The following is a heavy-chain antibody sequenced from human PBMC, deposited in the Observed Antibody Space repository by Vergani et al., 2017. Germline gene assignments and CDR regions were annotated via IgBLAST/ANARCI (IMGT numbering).Heavy chain of an antibody. CDR3: ARSRPYCTSGSCPAI. CDR1: GYSISSGYY. V-gene: IGHV4-38-2*01. J-gene: IGHJ4*02. CDR2: IHTGGST. D-gene: IGHD2-15*01. Sequence: QVQLQESGPGLVKPSETLSLTCAVSGYSISSGYYWSWIRQPAGKGPEWIGHIHTGGSTDLNPSFKSRVSISVDTSKGQFSLKLNSVTVADTAVYYCARSRPYCTSGSCPAIWGQGTLVTVSS.